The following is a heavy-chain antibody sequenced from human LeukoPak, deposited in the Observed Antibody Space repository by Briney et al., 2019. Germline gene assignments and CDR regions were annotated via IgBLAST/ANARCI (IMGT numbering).Heavy chain of an antibody. D-gene: IGHD2/OR15-2a*01. Sequence: SGTLSLTCAVSGGSISSSNCWSWVRQPPGKGLEWIGEIYHSGSTNYNPSLKRRATISVDKSKNQSSLKLSSVTAADTAVYYCARDPFEGMDVWGQGTTVTVSS. J-gene: IGHJ6*02. CDR2: IYHSGST. V-gene: IGHV4-4*02. CDR3: ARDPFEGMDV. CDR1: GGSISSSNC.